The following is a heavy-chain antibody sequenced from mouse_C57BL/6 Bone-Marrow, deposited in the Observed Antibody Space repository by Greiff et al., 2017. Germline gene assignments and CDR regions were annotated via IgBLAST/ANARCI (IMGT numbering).Heavy chain of an antibody. V-gene: IGHV1-4*01. Sequence: QVQLQQSWAELARPGASVKMSCKASGYTFTSYTMHWVKQRPGQGLEWIGYINPSSGYTKYNQKFKDKATLTADKSSSTAYMQLSCLTSEDSAVYYCARSGFTTVVAPYYFDYWGQGTTLTVSS. CDR1: GYTFTSYT. CDR3: ARSGFTTVVAPYYFDY. D-gene: IGHD1-1*01. J-gene: IGHJ2*01. CDR2: INPSSGYT.